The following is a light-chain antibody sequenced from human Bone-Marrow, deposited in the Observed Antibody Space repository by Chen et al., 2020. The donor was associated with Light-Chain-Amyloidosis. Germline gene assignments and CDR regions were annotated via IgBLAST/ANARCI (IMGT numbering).Light chain of an antibody. Sequence: SYVLTQAPSVSVAPGQTARITCGGDDIETESVNWYQQKPGQAPVLVVEDDSDRPSGIPARFSGSNSGNTATLTISRVEAGDEADYYCQVWDSLSDQVVFGGGTKLTVL. J-gene: IGLJ2*01. CDR2: DDS. V-gene: IGLV3-21*02. CDR1: DIETES. CDR3: QVWDSLSDQVV.